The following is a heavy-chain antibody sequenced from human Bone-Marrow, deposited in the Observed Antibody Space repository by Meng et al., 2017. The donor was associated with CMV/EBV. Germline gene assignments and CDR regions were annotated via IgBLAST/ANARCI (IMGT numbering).Heavy chain of an antibody. CDR1: GYTFTSYG. V-gene: IGHV1-18*01. J-gene: IGHJ6*02. D-gene: IGHD2-2*01. CDR3: AREGDIVVVPAAARYYYYGMDV. Sequence: ASVKVSCKASGYTFTSYGISWVRQAPGQGLEWMGWISAYNGNTNYAQKLQGRVTMTTDTSTSTAYMELRSLRSDDTAVYYCAREGDIVVVPAAARYYYYGMDVWGQGTTVTVSS. CDR2: ISAYNGNT.